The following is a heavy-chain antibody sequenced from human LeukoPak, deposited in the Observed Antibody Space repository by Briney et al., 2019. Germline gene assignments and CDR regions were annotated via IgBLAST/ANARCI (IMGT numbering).Heavy chain of an antibody. V-gene: IGHV3-21*01. CDR2: VSSSSSYI. Sequence: GGSLRLSCAASGFIFSDYGMNWVRQAPGGGLEWVAYVSSSSSYIYYAESLKGRFTISRDNAKNSLYLQMNSLRAEDTAVYYCARIVEAAVRYFDYWGQGSLVIVSS. J-gene: IGHJ4*02. D-gene: IGHD6-13*01. CDR3: ARIVEAAVRYFDY. CDR1: GFIFSDYG.